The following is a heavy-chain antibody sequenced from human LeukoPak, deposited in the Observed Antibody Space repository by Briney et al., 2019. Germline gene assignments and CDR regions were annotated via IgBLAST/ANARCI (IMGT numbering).Heavy chain of an antibody. CDR3: ARDPSSIAAAGTSYYYYGMDV. CDR1: GFTFSSYG. V-gene: IGHV3-33*01. D-gene: IGHD6-13*01. CDR2: IWYDGSNK. Sequence: GGSLRLSCAASGFTFSSYGMPWVRQAPGKGLEWVAVIWYDGSNKYYADSVKGRFTISRDNSKNTLYLQMNSLRAEDTAAYYCARDPSSIAAAGTSYYYYGMDVWGQGTTVTVSS. J-gene: IGHJ6*02.